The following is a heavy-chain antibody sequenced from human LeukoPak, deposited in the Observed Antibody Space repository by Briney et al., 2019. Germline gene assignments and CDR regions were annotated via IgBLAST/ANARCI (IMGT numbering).Heavy chain of an antibody. V-gene: IGHV3-23*01. Sequence: GGSLGLSCSASEFNFISYAMSLVRQGPGKGLDLVSGISGSGSSTYYADSVKGRFTISRDNSKNTLYLQMNSLRADDTAAYYCTRDHYFNSRGYPQGYNYYAMDVWGQGTTVTVSS. J-gene: IGHJ6*02. D-gene: IGHD3-22*01. CDR2: ISGSGSST. CDR1: EFNFISYA. CDR3: TRDHYFNSRGYPQGYNYYAMDV.